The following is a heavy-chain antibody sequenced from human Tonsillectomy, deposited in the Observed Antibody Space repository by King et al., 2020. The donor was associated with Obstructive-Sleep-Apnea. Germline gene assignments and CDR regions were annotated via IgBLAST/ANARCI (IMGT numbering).Heavy chain of an antibody. D-gene: IGHD4-17*01. CDR3: ARDDYGERGGFDY. J-gene: IGHJ4*02. CDR2: INHSGST. CDR1: GRSFSGYY. Sequence: VQLQQWGAGLLKPSETLSLTCAVYGRSFSGYYWSWIRQPPGKGLEWIGEINHSGSTNYNPSLKSRVTISVDTSKNQFSLKLSSVTAADTAVYYCARDDYGERGGFDYWGQGTLVTVSS. V-gene: IGHV4-34*01.